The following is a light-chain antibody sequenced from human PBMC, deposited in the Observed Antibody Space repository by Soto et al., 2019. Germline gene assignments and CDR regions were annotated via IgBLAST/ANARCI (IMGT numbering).Light chain of an antibody. Sequence: QSALTQPASVSGSPGQSITISCTGTSSDVGGYNYVSWYQQHPGKAPKLMIYDVSNRPSGVSNRFSGSKSGNTASLTISGLQAEDEADYYCSSYTSSSTLRVFATGTNVTVL. V-gene: IGLV2-14*01. CDR2: DVS. CDR1: SSDVGGYNY. CDR3: SSYTSSSTLRV. J-gene: IGLJ1*01.